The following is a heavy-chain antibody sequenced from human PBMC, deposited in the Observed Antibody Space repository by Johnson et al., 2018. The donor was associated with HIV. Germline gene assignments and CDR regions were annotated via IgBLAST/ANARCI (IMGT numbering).Heavy chain of an antibody. CDR3: ARGQLWLLDDALDI. Sequence: VQLVESGGGVVQPGRSLRLSCAASGFTFSDYYMSWIRQAPGKGLEWVSAISGSGGSTYYADSVKGRFTISRDNSKNTLYLQMNSLRAEDTAIYYCARGQLWLLDDALDIWGQGTMVTVSS. J-gene: IGHJ3*02. CDR1: GFTFSDYY. CDR2: ISGSGGST. D-gene: IGHD5-18*01. V-gene: IGHV3-23*04.